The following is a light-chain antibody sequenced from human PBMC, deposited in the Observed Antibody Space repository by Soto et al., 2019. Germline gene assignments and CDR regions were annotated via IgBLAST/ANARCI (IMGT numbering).Light chain of an antibody. CDR1: QSISGRY. J-gene: IGKJ4*01. CDR2: DAS. V-gene: IGKV3-20*01. CDR3: QQYGSSPLT. Sequence: ETVLTQSPGTLSLSPGERASLSCRASQSISGRYLAWYQQKPGQAPRLLIYDASSRATGIPDRFSGSGSGTDFILTISRLEPEDFPVYYCQQYGSSPLTFGGGTKVEIK.